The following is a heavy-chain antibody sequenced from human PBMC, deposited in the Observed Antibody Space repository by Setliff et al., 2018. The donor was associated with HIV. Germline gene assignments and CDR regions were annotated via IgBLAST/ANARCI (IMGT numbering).Heavy chain of an antibody. Sequence: SETLSLTCTVSGASISSGNYYWSWIRQPAGKGLELSGRIYSSGSTNYNPSLKSRVTISITTSKNQFSLKRSSVTAADTAVYYCARDRDIVVVPASPQGYYYYMDVWGKGTTVTVSS. CDR3: ARDRDIVVVPASPQGYYYYMDV. CDR1: GASISSGNYY. J-gene: IGHJ6*03. D-gene: IGHD2-2*01. V-gene: IGHV4-61*02. CDR2: IYSSGST.